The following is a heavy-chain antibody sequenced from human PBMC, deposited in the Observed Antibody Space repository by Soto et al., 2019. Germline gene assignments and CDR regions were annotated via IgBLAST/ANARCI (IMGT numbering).Heavy chain of an antibody. V-gene: IGHV3-53*01. CDR2: IYSGGTI. D-gene: IGHD5-12*01. CDR1: GFTVTINY. CDR3: HGYGY. J-gene: IGHJ4*02. Sequence: EVQVVESGGGLIQPGGSLRLSCAVSGFTVTINYMSWVRQAPGKGLEWVSVIYSGGTIYYADSMKGRFTISRDTSKNTLYLQMNSLRGEDTAVYYCHGYGYWGQGTLVTVSS.